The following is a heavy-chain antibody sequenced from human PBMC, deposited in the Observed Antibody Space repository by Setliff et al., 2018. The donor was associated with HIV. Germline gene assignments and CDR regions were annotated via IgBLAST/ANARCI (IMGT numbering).Heavy chain of an antibody. D-gene: IGHD2-21*01. CDR2: MYHTGMS. V-gene: IGHV4-4*07. Sequence: SETLSLTCSVSGGSMSSHYWTWVRQPAGKGLEWIGRMYHTGMSNYNPSLKSRVTMSVSPSKNQFSLKLTSVTAADTAVYYCARGSYYSYNMDVWGKGTTVTVSS. CDR3: ARGSYYSYNMDV. CDR1: GGSMSSHY. J-gene: IGHJ6*04.